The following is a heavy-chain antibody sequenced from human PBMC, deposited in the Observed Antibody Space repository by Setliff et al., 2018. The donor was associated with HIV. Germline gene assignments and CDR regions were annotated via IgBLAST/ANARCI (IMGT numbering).Heavy chain of an antibody. V-gene: IGHV1-18*01. J-gene: IGHJ3*02. CDR1: GYSFSSYG. Sequence: ASVKVSCKASGYSFSSYGFSWVRQAPGQGLEWMGWISAYNGDTHYAQKLQGRATLATDTSTSTAYMDLRSLTSDDTGVYYCARGVPAAGYPLDMWGQGTMVTVTS. CDR3: ARGVPAAGYPLDM. CDR2: ISAYNGDT. D-gene: IGHD6-13*01.